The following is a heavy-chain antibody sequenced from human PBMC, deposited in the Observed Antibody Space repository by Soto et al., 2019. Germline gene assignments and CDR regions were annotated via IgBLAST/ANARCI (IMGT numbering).Heavy chain of an antibody. D-gene: IGHD4-4*01. J-gene: IGHJ6*02. CDR2: IYYSGST. V-gene: IGHV4-31*03. CDR1: GGSISSGGYY. CDR3: ARDRGTVTTAFHGMDV. Sequence: QVQLQESGPGLVKPSQTLSRTCTVSGGSISSGGYYWSWIRQHTGKGLEWIGYIYYSGSTYYNPSLKSRVTIAVDTSKNQFSLKLSSVTAADTAVYYCARDRGTVTTAFHGMDVWGQGTTVTVSS.